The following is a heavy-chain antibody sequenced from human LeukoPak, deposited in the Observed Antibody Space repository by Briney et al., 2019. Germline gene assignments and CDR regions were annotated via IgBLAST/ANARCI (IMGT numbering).Heavy chain of an antibody. CDR1: GGTFSSYA. D-gene: IGHD5-18*01. J-gene: IGHJ6*02. CDR2: IIPIFGTA. Sequence: SVKVSCKASGGTFSSYAISWVRQAPGQGLEWMGGIIPIFGTANYAQKFQGRVTITADESTSTAYMELSSLRSEDTAVYYCASATAYTAMALGNYYYGMDVWGQGTTVTVSS. CDR3: ASATAYTAMALGNYYYGMDV. V-gene: IGHV1-69*13.